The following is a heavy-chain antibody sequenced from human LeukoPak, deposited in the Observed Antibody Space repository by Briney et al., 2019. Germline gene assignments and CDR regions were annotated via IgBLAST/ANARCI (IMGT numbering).Heavy chain of an antibody. CDR1: GFTFGPYA. CDR2: MSSCSTYI. CDR3: ARGNSIFGVVIPNWFDP. D-gene: IGHD3-3*01. J-gene: IGHJ5*02. V-gene: IGHV3-21*01. Sequence: GGSLRLSCAASGFTFGPYAMTWVRQAPGKGLEWVSSMSSCSTYIYYADSVKGRFTISRDNAKNSLYLQMNSLRAEDTAVYYCARGNSIFGVVIPNWFDPWGQGTLVTVSS.